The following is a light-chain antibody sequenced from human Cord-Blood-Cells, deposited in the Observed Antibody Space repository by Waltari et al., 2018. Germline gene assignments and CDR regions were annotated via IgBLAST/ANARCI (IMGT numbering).Light chain of an antibody. CDR2: WGS. CDR1: QSLLHSNGYNC. J-gene: IGKJ3*01. Sequence: DIVMTQSPLSPPVTPGEQADTSCRSSQSLLHSNGYNCLEWYLQKPRQSPQLLNYWGSNRASGVPDRFSGSGSGADFTLKISRVEAEDVGVYCCMQALQTPFTFGPGTKVDIK. CDR3: MQALQTPFT. V-gene: IGKV2-28*01.